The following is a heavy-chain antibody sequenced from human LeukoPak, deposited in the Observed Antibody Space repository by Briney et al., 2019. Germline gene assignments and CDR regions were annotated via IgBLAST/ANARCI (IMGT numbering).Heavy chain of an antibody. J-gene: IGHJ6*02. Sequence: SETLSLTCTVSGGSISRYYWSWIRQPAGKGLEWIGRIYTSGSTNYNPSLKSRVTMSVDTSKNQFSLKLSSVTAADTAVYYCARDFVMGSYYRGYYYYGMDVWGQGTTVTVSS. D-gene: IGHD1-26*01. CDR1: GGSISRYY. V-gene: IGHV4-4*07. CDR2: IYTSGST. CDR3: ARDFVMGSYYRGYYYYGMDV.